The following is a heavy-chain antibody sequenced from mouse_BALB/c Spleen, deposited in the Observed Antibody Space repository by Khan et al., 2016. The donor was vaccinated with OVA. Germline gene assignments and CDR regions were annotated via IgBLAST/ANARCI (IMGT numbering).Heavy chain of an antibody. CDR3: GRERWYDCEYFDY. D-gene: IGHD2-4*01. CDR2: IWAGGST. Sequence: VQLQESGPGLVAPSQTLSITCTVSGFSLTTYGVHWVRQPPGKGLEWLGVIWAGGSTNYNSALLSRLIISKDNSKSQAFLQMNSLQTDDTAMYYCGRERWYDCEYFDYWGQGTTLTVSS. CDR1: GFSLTTYG. J-gene: IGHJ2*01. V-gene: IGHV2-9*02.